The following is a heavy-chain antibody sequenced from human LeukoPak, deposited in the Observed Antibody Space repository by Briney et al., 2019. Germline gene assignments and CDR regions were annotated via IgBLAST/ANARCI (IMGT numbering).Heavy chain of an antibody. J-gene: IGHJ4*02. Sequence: GRSLRLSCAASGFTFSAYIMKWVRPAPGKGRGWVASISGNSTSTNSPASVKGRFTISRDNARNSLFLQMNSLRAEATAIYYCGRDEGDYFDAWGQGTQVTVSA. V-gene: IGHV3-21*01. CDR2: ISGNSTST. CDR1: GFTFSAYI. CDR3: GRDEGDYFDA.